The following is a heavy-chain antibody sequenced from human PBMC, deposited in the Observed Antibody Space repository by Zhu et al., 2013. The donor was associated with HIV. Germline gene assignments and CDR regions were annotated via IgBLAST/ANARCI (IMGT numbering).Heavy chain of an antibody. Sequence: QVQLVQSGAEVKKPGSSVKVSCKASGGTFSSYAISWVRQAPGQGLEWMGGIIPIFGTANYAQKFQGRVTITADESTSTAYMELSSLRSEDTAVYYCARDVPRPVVAGITWNYELPRLPIDYVGQGTLVTVSS. CDR2: IIPIFGTA. CDR1: GGTFSSYA. D-gene: IGHD1-7*01. J-gene: IGHJ4*02. CDR3: ARDVPRPVVAGITWNYELPRLPIDY. V-gene: IGHV1-69*01.